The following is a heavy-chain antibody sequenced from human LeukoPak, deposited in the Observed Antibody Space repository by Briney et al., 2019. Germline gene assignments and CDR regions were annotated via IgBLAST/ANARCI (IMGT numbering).Heavy chain of an antibody. Sequence: GRSLRLSCAASGFTFSSYGMHWVRQAPGKGLEWVAVIWYDGSNKYYADSVKGRFTISRDNSKNTLYLQMNSLRAEDTAVYYCARGDIVVVPVLDYWGQGTLVTVSS. CDR3: ARGDIVVVPVLDY. V-gene: IGHV3-33*01. CDR1: GFTFSSYG. J-gene: IGHJ4*02. D-gene: IGHD2-2*01. CDR2: IWYDGSNK.